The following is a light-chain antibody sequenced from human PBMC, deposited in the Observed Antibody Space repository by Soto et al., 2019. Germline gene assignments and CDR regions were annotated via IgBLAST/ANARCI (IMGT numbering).Light chain of an antibody. J-gene: IGKJ2*01. V-gene: IGKV3-15*01. CDR1: QSITSN. CDR2: AAS. CDR3: PLYNIRPYT. Sequence: EIVMTQSPATLSVSPGERATLSCRASQSITSNLAWYQQKPGQAPRLLIYAASTRATGVPARFSASGSWTAFTLTIGTLQIDDYAIDYCPLYNIRPYTFGQGTKLV.